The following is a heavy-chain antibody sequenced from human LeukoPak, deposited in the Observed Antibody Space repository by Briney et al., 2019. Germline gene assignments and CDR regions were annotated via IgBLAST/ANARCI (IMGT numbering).Heavy chain of an antibody. V-gene: IGHV1-8*01. CDR3: ARKGLLGSGKPWFDP. CDR1: GYTFTSYD. Sequence: VASVKVSCKASGYTFTSYDINWVRQASGQGLEWMGWMNPNSGNTASAQKFQGRVTMTTNTSISTAYMELTGLRSEDTAMYFCARKGLLGSGKPWFDPRGQGTLVTVSS. J-gene: IGHJ5*02. D-gene: IGHD2-15*01. CDR2: MNPNSGNT.